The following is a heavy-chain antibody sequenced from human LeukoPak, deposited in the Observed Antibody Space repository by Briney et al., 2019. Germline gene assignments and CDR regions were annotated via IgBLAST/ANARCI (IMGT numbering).Heavy chain of an antibody. V-gene: IGHV3-30*02. CDR2: IRYDGSNK. Sequence: GGSLRLSCGASGFTFSNYGMLWVRQAPGKGLEWVAFIRYDGSNKLYADSVKGRFTISRDNSKNTLYLHINSLRTEDTAVYYCAKDNPLDYWGQGTLVIVSS. J-gene: IGHJ4*02. CDR3: AKDNPLDY. CDR1: GFTFSNYG. D-gene: IGHD1-14*01.